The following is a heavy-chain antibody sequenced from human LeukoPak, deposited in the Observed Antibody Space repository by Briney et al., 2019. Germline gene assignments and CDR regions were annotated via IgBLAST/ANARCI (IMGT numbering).Heavy chain of an antibody. CDR2: IYPGDSDT. V-gene: IGHV5-51*01. CDR3: ARHNEFGIVVVPAAIQTVGAFDI. CDR1: GYSFTSYW. Sequence: HGESLKISCKGSGYSFTSYWIGWVRQMPGKGLEWMGIIYPGDSDTRYSPSFQGQVTISADKSISTAYLQWSSLKASDTAMYYCARHNEFGIVVVPAAIQTVGAFDIWGQGTMVTVSS. D-gene: IGHD2-2*01. J-gene: IGHJ3*02.